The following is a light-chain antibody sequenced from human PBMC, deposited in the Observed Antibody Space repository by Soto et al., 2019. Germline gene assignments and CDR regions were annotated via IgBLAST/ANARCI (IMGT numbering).Light chain of an antibody. V-gene: IGKV3-15*01. CDR2: GAS. CDR1: QAVNTR. Sequence: EIVMTQSPATLSSFPGDRVTLSCRASQAVNTRLAWYQHKPGQAPRLLIYGASTRATGIPARFSGSGSGTEFTLTISSLQSEDFAVYYCQQYNNWPLTFGGGTKVDIK. CDR3: QQYNNWPLT. J-gene: IGKJ4*01.